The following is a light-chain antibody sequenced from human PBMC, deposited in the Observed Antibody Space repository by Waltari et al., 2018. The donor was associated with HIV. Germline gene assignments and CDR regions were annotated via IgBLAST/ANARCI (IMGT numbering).Light chain of an antibody. CDR2: SNN. Sequence: QSLLTHPPPASRTPGQRAPISPSGRTSTIRSNTVNWYQQPPATAPKLLISSNNQRPSGVPDRFSGSKSGTSASLAISGLQSEDEADYYCAAWDDSLNGYVFGTGTKVTVL. J-gene: IGLJ1*01. CDR3: AAWDDSLNGYV. V-gene: IGLV1-44*01. CDR1: TSTIRSNT.